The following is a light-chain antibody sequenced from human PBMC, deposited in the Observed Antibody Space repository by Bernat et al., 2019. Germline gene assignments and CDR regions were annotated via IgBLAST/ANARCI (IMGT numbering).Light chain of an antibody. J-gene: IGLJ1*01. V-gene: IGLV2-11*01. Sequence: QSALTQPRSVSGSPGQSVTISCTGSSSDIGGYKYVSWYQQHPGKVPKLIIYDVNERPSGVPDRFSGSKSGNAASLTISGLQADDEADYYCCSYSVTAYRFGTGTKVTV. CDR1: SSDIGGYKY. CDR2: DVN. CDR3: CSYSVTAYR.